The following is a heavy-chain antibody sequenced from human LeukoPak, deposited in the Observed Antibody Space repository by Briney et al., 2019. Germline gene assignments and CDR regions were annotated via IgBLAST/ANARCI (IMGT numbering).Heavy chain of an antibody. J-gene: IGHJ4*02. Sequence: KPGGSLRLSCVASGLTFSDYYMSWIRQAPGKGLEWVSYIRSSGTTIHYADSVKGRFTISRDNAKNSLYLQMNSLRAEDTAVYYCARDRGAVTDVFDYWGQGTLVTVSS. CDR2: IRSSGTTI. CDR3: ARDRGAVTDVFDY. CDR1: GLTFSDYY. D-gene: IGHD6-19*01. V-gene: IGHV3-11*04.